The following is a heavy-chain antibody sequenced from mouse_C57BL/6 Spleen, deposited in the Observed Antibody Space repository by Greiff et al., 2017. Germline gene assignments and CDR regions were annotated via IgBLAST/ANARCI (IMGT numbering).Heavy chain of an antibody. CDR2: INPGSGGT. Sequence: VQLQQSGAELVRPGTSVKVSCKASGYAFTNYLIEWVKQRPGQGLEWIGVINPGSGGTNYNEKFKGKATLTADKSSSTAYMQLSSLTSEDSAVYFCARRGLGDRDYWGQGTTLTVSS. CDR3: ARRGLGDRDY. CDR1: GYAFTNYL. V-gene: IGHV1-54*01. J-gene: IGHJ2*01. D-gene: IGHD4-1*01.